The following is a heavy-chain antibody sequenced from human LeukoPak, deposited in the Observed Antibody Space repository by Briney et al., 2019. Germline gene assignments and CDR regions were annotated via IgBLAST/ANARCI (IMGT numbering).Heavy chain of an antibody. CDR2: IFYRGST. J-gene: IGHJ3*02. CDR1: GGSISSYY. D-gene: IGHD2-2*03. CDR3: AKSHGYGLIDI. Sequence: SETLSLTCTVSGGSISSYYWGWIRQPPGKGLEWIGNIFYRGSTYYGPSLKSRVTISLDTSKNQFSLNLNSVTAADTAVYYCAKSHGYGLIDIWGQGTMVTVSS. V-gene: IGHV4-39*07.